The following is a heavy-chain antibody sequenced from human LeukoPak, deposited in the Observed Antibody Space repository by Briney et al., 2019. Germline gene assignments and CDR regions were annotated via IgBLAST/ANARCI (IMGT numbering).Heavy chain of an antibody. CDR3: ARTICSGGSCYSFDY. Sequence: SETLSLTCTGSGGSISGYYWSWIRQSPGKGLEWIGYIYYSGSTNYNPSLKSRVTISVDTSKNQFSLNLSSVTGADTAVYYCARTICSGGSCYSFDYWGQGTLVTVSS. CDR1: GGSISGYY. V-gene: IGHV4-59*01. D-gene: IGHD2-15*01. J-gene: IGHJ4*02. CDR2: IYYSGST.